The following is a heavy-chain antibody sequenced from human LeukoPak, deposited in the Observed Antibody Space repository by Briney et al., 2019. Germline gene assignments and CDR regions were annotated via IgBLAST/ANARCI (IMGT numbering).Heavy chain of an antibody. D-gene: IGHD6-13*01. V-gene: IGHV4-59*01. Sequence: SETLSLTCTVSGGSISSYYWSWIRQPPGKGLEWIGYIYYSGSTNYNPSLKSRVTISVDTSKNQFSLRLSSVTAADTAVYYCARDHGSSWYGADYWGQGTLVTVSS. CDR1: GGSISSYY. CDR2: IYYSGST. CDR3: ARDHGSSWYGADY. J-gene: IGHJ4*02.